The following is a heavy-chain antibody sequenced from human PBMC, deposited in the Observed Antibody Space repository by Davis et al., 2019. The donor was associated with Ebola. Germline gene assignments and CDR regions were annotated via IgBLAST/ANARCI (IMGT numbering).Heavy chain of an antibody. V-gene: IGHV4-34*01. CDR2: INHSGST. CDR3: ARGRQSYYYYYMDV. CDR1: GGSFSGYY. J-gene: IGHJ6*03. Sequence: MPSETLSLTCAVYGGSFSGYYWSWIRQPPGKGLEWIGEINHSGSTNYNPSLKSRFTISVDTSKNQFSLKLSSVTAADTAVYYCARGRQSYYYYYMDVWGKGTTVTVSS. D-gene: IGHD1-1*01.